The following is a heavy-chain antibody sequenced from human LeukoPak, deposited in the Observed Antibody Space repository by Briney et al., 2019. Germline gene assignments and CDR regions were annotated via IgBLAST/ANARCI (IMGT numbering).Heavy chain of an antibody. D-gene: IGHD3-22*01. CDR2: ISYDGSNK. J-gene: IGHJ4*02. CDR3: ARDYDSSGYPGCYFDY. Sequence: GRSLRLSCAASGFTFSSYAMHWVRQAPGKGLEWVAVISYDGSNKYYADSVKGRFTISRDNSKNTLYLQMNSLRAEDTAVYYCARDYDSSGYPGCYFDYWGQGTLVTVSS. V-gene: IGHV3-30-3*01. CDR1: GFTFSSYA.